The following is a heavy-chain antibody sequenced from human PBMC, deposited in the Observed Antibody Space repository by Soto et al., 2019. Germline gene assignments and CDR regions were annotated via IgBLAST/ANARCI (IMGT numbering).Heavy chain of an antibody. CDR3: AKSWELQHYYYYYGMDV. V-gene: IGHV3-23*01. Sequence: GGSLRLSCAASGFTFSSYAMSWVRQTPGKGLEWVSAISGSGGSTYYADSVKGRFTISRDNSKNTLYLQMNSLRAEDTAVYYCAKSWELQHYYYYYGMDVWGQGTTVTVSS. CDR1: GFTFSSYA. J-gene: IGHJ6*02. CDR2: ISGSGGST. D-gene: IGHD1-26*01.